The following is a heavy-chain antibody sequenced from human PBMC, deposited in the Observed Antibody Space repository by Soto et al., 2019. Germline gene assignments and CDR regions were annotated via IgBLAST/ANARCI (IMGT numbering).Heavy chain of an antibody. V-gene: IGHV1-18*01. CDR3: ARDGYCSGGSGCYYYHVEL. Sequence: ASLKVSCKASGYTFTSYGISWVRQAPGQGLEWMGWISAYNGNTNYAQKLQGRVTMTTDTSTSTAYMELRSLRSDDTAVYYCARDGYCSGGSGCYYYHVELWGKGTPVTVPS. D-gene: IGHD2-15*01. J-gene: IGHJ6*03. CDR1: GYTFTSYG. CDR2: ISAYNGNT.